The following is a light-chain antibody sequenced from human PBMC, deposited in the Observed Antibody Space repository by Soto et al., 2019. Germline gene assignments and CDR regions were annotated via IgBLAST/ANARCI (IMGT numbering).Light chain of an antibody. J-gene: IGKJ4*01. Sequence: EIVLTQSPGTLSLSPGERATLSCRASQSVSSSYLAWYQQKPGQAPRLLIYGASSRATGIPDRFSGSGSGTAFTLTISRLEPEDFAVYYCQQYGRSPFGGGTKVEI. CDR2: GAS. CDR3: QQYGRSP. CDR1: QSVSSSY. V-gene: IGKV3-20*01.